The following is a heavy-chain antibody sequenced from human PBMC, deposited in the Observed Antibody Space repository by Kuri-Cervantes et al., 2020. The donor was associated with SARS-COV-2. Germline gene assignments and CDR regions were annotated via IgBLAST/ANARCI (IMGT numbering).Heavy chain of an antibody. J-gene: IGHJ2*01. V-gene: IGHV4-4*07. D-gene: IGHD2-15*01. CDR3: ARVAVVVVAADWYFDL. CDR2: IYTSGST. CDR1: GYSISSGYY. Sequence: ESLKISCAVSGYSISSGYYWGWIRQPAGKGLEWIGRIYTSGSTNYNPSLKSRVTMSVDTSKNQFSLKLSSVTAADTAVYYCARVAVVVVAADWYFDLWGRGTLVTVSS.